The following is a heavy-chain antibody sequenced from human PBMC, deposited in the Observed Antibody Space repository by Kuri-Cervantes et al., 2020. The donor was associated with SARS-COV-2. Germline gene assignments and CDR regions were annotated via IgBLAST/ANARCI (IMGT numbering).Heavy chain of an antibody. CDR3: VRDGDHWNFDY. D-gene: IGHD1-1*01. CDR2: INPDGSYT. Sequence: GGSLRLSCAASGFTFSGHWIHWVRQAPGKGLVWVSRINPDGSYTNNADSVKGRFTLPRDNAKNMLFPQMNSLRAEDTAVYYCVRDGDHWNFDYWGQGTLVTVSS. CDR1: GFTFSGHW. J-gene: IGHJ4*02. V-gene: IGHV3-74*01.